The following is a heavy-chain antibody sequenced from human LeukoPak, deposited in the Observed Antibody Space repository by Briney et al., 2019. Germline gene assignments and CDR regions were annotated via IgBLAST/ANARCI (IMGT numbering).Heavy chain of an antibody. CDR2: IDTDGSST. D-gene: IGHD3-3*01. V-gene: IGHV3-74*01. CDR1: GFSFSSYW. Sequence: GGSLRLSCAASGFSFSSYWMHWVRQAPGKGLVWVSRIDTDGSSTRYADSVKGRFTISRDNAKNTLYLQMNSLRAEDTAVYYCARAPNDYWSGYSASFDYWGQGTLATVSS. CDR3: ARAPNDYWSGYSASFDY. J-gene: IGHJ4*02.